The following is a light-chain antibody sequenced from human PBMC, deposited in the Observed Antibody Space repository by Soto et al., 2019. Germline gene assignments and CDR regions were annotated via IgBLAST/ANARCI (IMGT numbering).Light chain of an antibody. CDR1: QSISSY. CDR3: QQSYSTPLT. CDR2: AAS. V-gene: IGKV1-39*01. Sequence: QMTQSPSSLSASVGDRVTITCRASQSISSYLNWYQQKPGKAPKLLIYAASSLQSGVPSRFSGSGSGTDFTLTISSLQPEDFATYYCQQSYSTPLTFGGGTKADIK. J-gene: IGKJ4*01.